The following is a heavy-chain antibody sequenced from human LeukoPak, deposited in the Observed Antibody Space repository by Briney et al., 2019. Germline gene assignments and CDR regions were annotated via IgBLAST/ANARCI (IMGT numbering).Heavy chain of an antibody. D-gene: IGHD3-10*01. CDR3: ARGVRYYGSGSTYYFDY. Sequence: GGSLRLSCAASGFTFSSYWMSWVRQAPGKGLEWVANIKQDGSEKYYVDSVKGRFTISRDNAKNSLYLQMNSLRAEDTAVYYCARGVRYYGSGSTYYFDYWGQGTLVTVSS. J-gene: IGHJ4*02. CDR1: GFTFSSYW. CDR2: IKQDGSEK. V-gene: IGHV3-7*04.